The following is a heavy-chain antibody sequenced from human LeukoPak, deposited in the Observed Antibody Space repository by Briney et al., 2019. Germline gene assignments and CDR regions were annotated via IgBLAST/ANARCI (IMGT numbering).Heavy chain of an antibody. CDR2: INHSGST. Sequence: SETLSLTCAVYGGSFSGYYWSWIRQPPGKGLEWIGEINHSGSTSYNPSLKSRVTISLDTSKNEFSLRLKSLTAADTAVYYCAGQVGARIRYYYTSGLDVWGQGTTVAVSS. J-gene: IGHJ6*02. D-gene: IGHD1-26*01. CDR3: AGQVGARIRYYYTSGLDV. V-gene: IGHV4-34*01. CDR1: GGSFSGYY.